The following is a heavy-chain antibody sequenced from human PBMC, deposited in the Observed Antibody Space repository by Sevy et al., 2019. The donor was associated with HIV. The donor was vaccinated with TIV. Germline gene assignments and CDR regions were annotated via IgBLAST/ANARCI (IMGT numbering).Heavy chain of an antibody. V-gene: IGHV3-48*01. CDR1: GFTFSTYN. Sequence: GGSLRLSCAASGFTFSTYNINWVRQAPGKGLEWVSYIGSSSGTIYYADSVKGRFTISRDNAKNSLYLQMNSLRAEDTAVYYCARTLCSGGSCYNSDYWGQGILVTVSS. CDR3: ARTLCSGGSCYNSDY. D-gene: IGHD2-15*01. CDR2: IGSSSGTI. J-gene: IGHJ4*02.